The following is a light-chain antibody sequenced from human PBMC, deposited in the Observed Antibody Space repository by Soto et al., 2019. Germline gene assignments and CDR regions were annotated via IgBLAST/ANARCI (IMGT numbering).Light chain of an antibody. CDR3: LQHNSYPIT. V-gene: IGKV1-17*03. Sequence: DIQMTPSPSAMSASVGDRVTITCRASQGISNYLAWFQQKPGKVPKRLIYEASSSQSGVPSRFSGSGSGTEFTLTISSLQPEDFATYYCLQHNSYPITFGQGTRLEIK. CDR2: EAS. J-gene: IGKJ5*01. CDR1: QGISNY.